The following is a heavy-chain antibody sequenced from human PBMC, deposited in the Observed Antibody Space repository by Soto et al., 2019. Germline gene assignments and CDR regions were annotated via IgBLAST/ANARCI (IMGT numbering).Heavy chain of an antibody. CDR2: IIPIFGSV. CDR3: AKDGGKDGYFGNWFDP. D-gene: IGHD5-12*01. J-gene: IGHJ5*02. Sequence: SVKVSCKASGGTFSNYAITWVRQAPGQGLEWLGRIIPIFGSVIFAQKFQGRITLTADESTTTVYMELSCLRSDDTAVYYCAKDGGKDGYFGNWFDPWGQGTQVTVSS. V-gene: IGHV1-69*13. CDR1: GGTFSNYA.